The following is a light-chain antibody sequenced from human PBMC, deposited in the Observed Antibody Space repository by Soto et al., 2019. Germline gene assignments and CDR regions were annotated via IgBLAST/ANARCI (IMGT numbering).Light chain of an antibody. CDR2: KAS. CDR1: QSISSW. Sequence: DIQMTQSPSTLSASVGDRVTITCRASQSISSWLAWYQQKPGKAPKVLIYKASSLESGVPSRFSGSGSGTEFTLSISSLQHDDFATYFCQQHDSYPWTFGQGTKVEIK. J-gene: IGKJ1*01. CDR3: QQHDSYPWT. V-gene: IGKV1-5*03.